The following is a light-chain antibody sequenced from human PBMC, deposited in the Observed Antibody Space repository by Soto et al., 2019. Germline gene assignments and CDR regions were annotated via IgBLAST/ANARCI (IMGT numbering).Light chain of an antibody. Sequence: QAVVTQPPSVSGSPGQSVTISCTGTRSDVGSYDRVSWYQQPPGTAPKLVIYEVTNRPSGVPDRFSGSKSGNTASLTISGLQPEDEADYYCSSYTRRSTVIIGGGTKVTVL. CDR3: SSYTRRSTVI. J-gene: IGLJ2*01. CDR2: EVT. V-gene: IGLV2-18*02. CDR1: RSDVGSYDR.